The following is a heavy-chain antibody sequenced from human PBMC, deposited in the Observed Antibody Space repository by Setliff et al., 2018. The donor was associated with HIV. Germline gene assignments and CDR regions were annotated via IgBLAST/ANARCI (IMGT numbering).Heavy chain of an antibody. CDR3: AREGEVLRYFDWFQYGMDV. D-gene: IGHD3-9*01. CDR2: ISAYNGNT. CDR1: GYTFTSYG. V-gene: IGHV1-18*01. Sequence: ASVKVSCKASGYTFTSYGISWVRQAPGQGLEWMGWISAYNGNTNYAQKLQGRVTMTTDTSTSTAYMELRGLRSDDTAVYYCAREGEVLRYFDWFQYGMDVWGQGTTVTVSS. J-gene: IGHJ6*02.